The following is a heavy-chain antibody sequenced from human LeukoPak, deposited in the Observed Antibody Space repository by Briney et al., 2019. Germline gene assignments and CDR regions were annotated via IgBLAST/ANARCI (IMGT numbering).Heavy chain of an antibody. CDR2: ISYDGSKK. CDR3: AKASWVVPAAEVDY. J-gene: IGHJ4*02. D-gene: IGHD2-2*01. Sequence: GGSLRLSCAASGFTFSSYAMHWVRQAPGKGLEWVAVISYDGSKKYRANSVKGRFTISRDNSKNTLYLQMNSLRAEDTAVYYCAKASWVVPAAEVDYWGQGTLVTVSS. V-gene: IGHV3-30-3*01. CDR1: GFTFSSYA.